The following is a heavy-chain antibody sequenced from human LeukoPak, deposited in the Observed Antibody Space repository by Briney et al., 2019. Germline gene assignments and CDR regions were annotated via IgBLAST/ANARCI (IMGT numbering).Heavy chain of an antibody. D-gene: IGHD6-13*01. J-gene: IGHJ6*02. CDR1: GFTFSSYA. V-gene: IGHV3-23*01. Sequence: GGSLRLSCAASGFTFSSYAMSWVRQAPGKGLEWVSAISGSGGSTYYADSVKGRFTISRDNSKNTLYLQMNSLRAEDTALYYRAKDIGSSWSHYYYYGMDVWGQGTTVTVSS. CDR3: AKDIGSSWSHYYYYGMDV. CDR2: ISGSGGST.